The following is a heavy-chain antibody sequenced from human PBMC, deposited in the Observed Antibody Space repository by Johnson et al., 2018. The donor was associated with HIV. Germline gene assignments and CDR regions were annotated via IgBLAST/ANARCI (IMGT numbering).Heavy chain of an antibody. CDR1: GFTFSNAW. J-gene: IGHJ3*02. Sequence: VQLVESGGGLVKPGGSLRLSCAASGFTFSNAWMSWVRQAPGKGLEWVGRIKSKTDGGTTDYAAPVKGRFTISRDDSKNTLYLQMNSLKTEDTAVYYCTTLKFAPRIKAPTTSKATILLDAFDIWGQGTMVTVSS. V-gene: IGHV3-15*01. CDR2: IKSKTDGGTT. D-gene: IGHD1-26*01. CDR3: TTLKFAPRIKAPTTSKATILLDAFDI.